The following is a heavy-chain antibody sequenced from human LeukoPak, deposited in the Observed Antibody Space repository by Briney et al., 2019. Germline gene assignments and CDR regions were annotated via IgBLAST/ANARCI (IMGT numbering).Heavy chain of an antibody. V-gene: IGHV1-69*13. Sequence: ASVKVPCKASGGTFSSYAISWVRQAPGQGLEWMGGIIPIFGTANYAQKFQGRVTITADESTSTAYMELSSLRSEDTAVYYCARALDPYYYDSSGSNFDYWGQGTLVTVSS. J-gene: IGHJ4*02. CDR2: IIPIFGTA. CDR1: GGTFSSYA. D-gene: IGHD3-22*01. CDR3: ARALDPYYYDSSGSNFDY.